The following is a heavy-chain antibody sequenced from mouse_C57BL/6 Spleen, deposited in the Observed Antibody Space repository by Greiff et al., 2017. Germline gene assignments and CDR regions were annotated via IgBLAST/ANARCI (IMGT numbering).Heavy chain of an antibody. CDR3: ARESNSGDY. J-gene: IGHJ2*01. D-gene: IGHD2-5*01. V-gene: IGHV1-50*01. CDR1: GYTFTSYW. CDR2: IDPSDSYT. Sequence: QVQLQQSGAELVKPGASVKLSCKASGYTFTSYWMQWVKQRPGQGLEWIGEIDPSDSYTNYNQKFKGKATLTVDTSSSTAYMQLSSLTSEDSAVYYCARESNSGDYWGQGTTLTVSS.